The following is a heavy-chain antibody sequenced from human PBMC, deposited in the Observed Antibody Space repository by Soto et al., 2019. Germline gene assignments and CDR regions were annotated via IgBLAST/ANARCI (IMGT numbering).Heavy chain of an antibody. J-gene: IGHJ2*01. D-gene: IGHD3-10*01. CDR1: AFTFTDNR. CDR3: AQSGGSGRRYFDL. CDR2: ISSDGGTI. Sequence: EVQLVESGGGLVQPGGSLRLSCSASAFTFTDNRMNWVRQAPGKGLEWLSYISSDGGTIYQVDSVKGRFTISRDKGKNSMYLQMNSLRAEDTAVYYCAQSGGSGRRYFDLWGRGTLVTVSS. V-gene: IGHV3-48*01.